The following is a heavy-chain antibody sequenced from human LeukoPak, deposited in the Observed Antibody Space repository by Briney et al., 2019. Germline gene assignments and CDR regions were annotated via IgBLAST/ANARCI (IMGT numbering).Heavy chain of an antibody. D-gene: IGHD6-19*01. CDR2: INPSGGST. CDR1: GYTFTSDY. J-gene: IGHJ4*02. V-gene: IGHV1-46*01. Sequence: GASVKVSCKASGYTFTSDYMHWVRQAPGQGLEWMGIINPSGGSTSYAQKFQGRVTMTRDTSTSTVYMELSSLRSDDTDVYYCARDRAVARFDYWGQGTLVTVSS. CDR3: ARDRAVARFDY.